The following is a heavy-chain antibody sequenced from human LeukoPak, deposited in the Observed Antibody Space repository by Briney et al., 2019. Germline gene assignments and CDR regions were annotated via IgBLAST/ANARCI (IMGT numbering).Heavy chain of an antibody. CDR2: INTDGSST. V-gene: IGHV3-74*01. J-gene: IGHJ4*02. Sequence: GGSLRLSCAASGSTFSRYWMHWVRQAPGKGLVWVSRINTDGSSTAYADSVEGRFTISRDNAKNTLFLQMNSLRAEDTALYYCARAGGGNLNFDYWGQGTLVTVSS. D-gene: IGHD2-15*01. CDR1: GSTFSRYW. CDR3: ARAGGGNLNFDY.